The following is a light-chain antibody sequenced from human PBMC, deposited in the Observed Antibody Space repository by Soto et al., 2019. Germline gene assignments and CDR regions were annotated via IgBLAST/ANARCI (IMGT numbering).Light chain of an antibody. CDR3: FSYAGSSTFYV. CDR1: SSDVGSYNL. J-gene: IGLJ1*01. V-gene: IGLV2-23*02. Sequence: QSALTQPASVSGSPGQSITISCTGTSSDVGSYNLVSWYQQHPGKAPKLMIYEVSKRPSGVSNRFSGSKSGNTASLTISGLQAEDEADYYCFSYAGSSTFYVFGTGTKVT. CDR2: EVS.